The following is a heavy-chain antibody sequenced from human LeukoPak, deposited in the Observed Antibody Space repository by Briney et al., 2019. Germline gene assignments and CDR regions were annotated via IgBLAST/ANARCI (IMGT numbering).Heavy chain of an antibody. CDR3: ARVWFGAPYYYYGMDV. Sequence: RPGGSLRLSCAASGFTFSSYAMHWVRQAPGKGLEWVAVISYDGSNKYYADSVKGRFTISRDSSKNTLYLQMNSLRAEDTAVYYCARVWFGAPYYYYGMDVWGQGTTVTVSS. D-gene: IGHD3-10*01. J-gene: IGHJ6*02. CDR2: ISYDGSNK. V-gene: IGHV3-30*04. CDR1: GFTFSSYA.